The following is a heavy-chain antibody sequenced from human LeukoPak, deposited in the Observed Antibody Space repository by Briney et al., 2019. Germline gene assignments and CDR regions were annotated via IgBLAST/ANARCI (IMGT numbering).Heavy chain of an antibody. J-gene: IGHJ3*02. CDR3: AREGRLRTSAFDI. D-gene: IGHD5-12*01. CDR1: GGTFSSYT. Sequence: ASVEVSCKASGGTFSSYTISWVRQAPGQGLEWMGRIIPILGIANYAQKFQGRVTITADKSTSTAYMELSSLRSEDTAVYYCAREGRLRTSAFDIWGQGTMVTVSS. V-gene: IGHV1-69*04. CDR2: IIPILGIA.